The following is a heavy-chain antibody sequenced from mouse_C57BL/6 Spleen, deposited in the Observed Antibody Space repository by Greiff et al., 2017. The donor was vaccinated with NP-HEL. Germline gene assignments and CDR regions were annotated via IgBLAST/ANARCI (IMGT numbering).Heavy chain of an antibody. CDR2: INPGSGGT. CDR3: ATASGNYYAMDY. CDR1: GYAFTNYL. V-gene: IGHV1-54*01. Sequence: QVQLKESGAELVRPGTSVKVSCKASGYAFTNYLIEWVKQRPGQGLEWIGVINPGSGGTNYNEKFKGKATLTADKSSSTAYMQLSSLTSEDSAVYFCATASGNYYAMDYWGQGTSVTVSS. J-gene: IGHJ4*01. D-gene: IGHD2-1*01.